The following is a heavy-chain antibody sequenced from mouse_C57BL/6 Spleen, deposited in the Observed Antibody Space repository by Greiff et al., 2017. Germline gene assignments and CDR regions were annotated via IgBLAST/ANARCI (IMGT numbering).Heavy chain of an antibody. V-gene: IGHV1-53*01. CDR2: INPSNGGT. CDR3: ARGGYYGQHEGYFDV. J-gene: IGHJ1*03. CDR1: GYTFTSYW. D-gene: IGHD1-1*02. Sequence: QVQLQQPGTELVKPGASVKLSCKASGYTFTSYWMHWVKQRPGQGLEWIGNINPSNGGTNYNKKFKSKATLTVDKSSSTAYMQLSSLTSEDSAVYYCARGGYYGQHEGYFDVWGTGTTVTVSS.